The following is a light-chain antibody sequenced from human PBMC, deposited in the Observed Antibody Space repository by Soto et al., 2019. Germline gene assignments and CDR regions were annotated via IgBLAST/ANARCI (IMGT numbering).Light chain of an antibody. CDR3: GSWDSSLSAYV. V-gene: IGLV1-51*01. CDR1: SSNIGGNS. CDR2: DDN. J-gene: IGLJ1*01. Sequence: QAVVTQPPSVSAAPGQTVTISCSGSSSNIGGNSVSWYQQLPGTAPKLLIYDDNKRPSGIPDRFSGSKSGTSATLGITGFQTGDEAHYYCGSWDSSLSAYVFGTGTKLTVL.